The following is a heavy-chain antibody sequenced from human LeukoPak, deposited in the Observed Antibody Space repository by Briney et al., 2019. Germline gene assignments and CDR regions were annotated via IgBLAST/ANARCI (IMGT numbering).Heavy chain of an antibody. CDR2: IHYSGST. D-gene: IGHD3-22*01. CDR1: GGSISTYY. Sequence: PSETLSLTCAVSGGSISTYYLSWIRQPPGKGLECTGYIHYSGSTNYNPSLKSRVTILVDTSKNQFSLRLSSVTAADTAVYYCARGGLDSNGYWTALDTWGQGTMVTVSS. J-gene: IGHJ3*02. V-gene: IGHV4-59*01. CDR3: ARGGLDSNGYWTALDT.